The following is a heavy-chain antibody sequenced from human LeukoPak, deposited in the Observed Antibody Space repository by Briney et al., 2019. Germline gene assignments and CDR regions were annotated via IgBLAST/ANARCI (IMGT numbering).Heavy chain of an antibody. Sequence: GASVKVSCKASGYTFTDYYMHWVRQAPGQGLEWMGWINPNSGDTNYAQKFRGRVTMTRDTSISTAYMELSSLRSEDTAVYYCARGWNYYDSSGASFDPWGQGTLVTVSS. D-gene: IGHD3-22*01. CDR1: GYTFTDYY. V-gene: IGHV1-2*02. J-gene: IGHJ5*02. CDR3: ARGWNYYDSSGASFDP. CDR2: INPNSGDT.